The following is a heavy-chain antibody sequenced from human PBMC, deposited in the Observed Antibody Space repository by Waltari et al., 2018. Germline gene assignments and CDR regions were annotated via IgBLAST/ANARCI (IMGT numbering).Heavy chain of an antibody. J-gene: IGHJ6*02. Sequence: QVQLVQSGAEVKKPGASVKVSCKASGYTVTNFDINWVLQSTGQGLEWMGWRSRSSGNTGYGQKFQGRVRMNRDTSIGTVYMELSSLTSEDTAGYYCARGPRGVRNWVVRGNYDRLDVGGQGTTVTVAS. CDR3: ARGPRGVRNWVVRGNYDRLDV. D-gene: IGHD1-7*01. CDR2: RSRSSGNT. CDR1: GYTVTNFD. V-gene: IGHV1-8*02.